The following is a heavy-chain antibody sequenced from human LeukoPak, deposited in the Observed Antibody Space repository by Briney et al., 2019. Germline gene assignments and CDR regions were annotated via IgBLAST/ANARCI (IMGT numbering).Heavy chain of an antibody. CDR1: GFTFSSYS. Sequence: GGSLRLSCAASGFTFSSYSMNWVRQAPGKGLEWVSSISSSSSYIYYADSVKGRFTISRDNSKNTLFLQMESLRAEDTAVYYCAKGSSAYYYDYWGQGTLVTVSS. D-gene: IGHD3-22*01. J-gene: IGHJ4*02. CDR2: ISSSSSYI. CDR3: AKGSSAYYYDY. V-gene: IGHV3-21*04.